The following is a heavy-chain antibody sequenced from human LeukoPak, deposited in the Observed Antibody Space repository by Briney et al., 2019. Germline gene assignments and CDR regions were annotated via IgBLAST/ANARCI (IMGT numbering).Heavy chain of an antibody. CDR3: ARENGYKYDY. CDR2: IKQDGSEK. V-gene: IGHV3-7*01. Sequence: GGSLRLSCAASGFTFSSYWMSWVCQAPGKGLEWVANIKQDGSEKYYVDSVKGRFTISRDNAKNSLYLQMNSLRAEDKAVYSCARENGYKYDYWGQGTLVTVSS. D-gene: IGHD5-24*01. J-gene: IGHJ4*02. CDR1: GFTFSSYW.